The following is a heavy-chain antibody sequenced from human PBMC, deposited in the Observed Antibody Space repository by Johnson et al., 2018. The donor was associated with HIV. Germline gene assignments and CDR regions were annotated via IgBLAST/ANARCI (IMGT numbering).Heavy chain of an antibody. CDR2: ISFDGSNK. CDR1: RFTFSSYS. D-gene: IGHD1-7*01. J-gene: IGHJ3*02. Sequence: QVQLVESGGGLVKAGGSLRLSCAASRFTFSSYSMHWVRQAPGKGLEWVEVISFDGSNKYYADSVKGRFTISRDNSKNTLYLQMNSLRAEDTAVYYCARDSYKLELPLGAFDIWGQGTMVTVSS. V-gene: IGHV3-30*04. CDR3: ARDSYKLELPLGAFDI.